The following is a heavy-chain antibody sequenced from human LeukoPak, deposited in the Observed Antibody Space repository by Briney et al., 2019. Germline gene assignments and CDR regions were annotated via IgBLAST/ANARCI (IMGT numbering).Heavy chain of an antibody. CDR3: ARGVGDDYYDLKEDDY. V-gene: IGHV1-18*01. CDR2: ISAYNGNT. J-gene: IGHJ4*02. Sequence: ASVTVSCKASGYTFTSYGISWVRQAPGQGLEWMGWISAYNGNTNYAQKLQGRATMTTDTSTSTAYMELRSLRSDDTAVYYCARGVGDDYYDLKEDDYWGQGTLVTVSS. CDR1: GYTFTSYG. D-gene: IGHD3-22*01.